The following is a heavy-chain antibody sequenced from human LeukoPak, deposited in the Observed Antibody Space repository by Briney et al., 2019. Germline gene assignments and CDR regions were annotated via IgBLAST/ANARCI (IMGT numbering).Heavy chain of an antibody. CDR1: GFTFSSYG. J-gene: IGHJ2*01. V-gene: IGHV3-33*06. Sequence: GRSLRLSCAASGFTFSSYGMHWVRQAPGKGLEWVAVLWFDGSNTYYADSVKGRFTISRDNSKNTLYLQMNSLRAEDTAVYYCAKDPYYYDSSDYLRDVRGYFDLWGRGTLVTASS. D-gene: IGHD3-22*01. CDR3: AKDPYYYDSSDYLRDVRGYFDL. CDR2: LWFDGSNT.